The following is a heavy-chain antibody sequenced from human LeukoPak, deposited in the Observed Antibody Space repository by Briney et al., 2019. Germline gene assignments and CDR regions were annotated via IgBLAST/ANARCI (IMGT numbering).Heavy chain of an antibody. CDR3: ARQSSGWSPYYYYYMDV. J-gene: IGHJ6*03. CDR1: GYSFTSYW. Sequence: GESLKISCKGSGYSFTSYWIGWVRQMPGKGLEWMGIIYPGDSDTRYSPSFQGQVTISADKSISTAYLQWSSLKASDTAMYYCARQSSGWSPYYYYYMDVWGKGTTVTISS. CDR2: IYPGDSDT. V-gene: IGHV5-51*01. D-gene: IGHD6-19*01.